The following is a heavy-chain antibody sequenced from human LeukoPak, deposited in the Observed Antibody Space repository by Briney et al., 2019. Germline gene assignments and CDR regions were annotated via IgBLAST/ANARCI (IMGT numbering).Heavy chain of an antibody. D-gene: IGHD3-3*01. CDR3: ARTFWSGSYYYYYYMDV. Sequence: RASVKVSCKASGYTFTSYGISWVRQAPGQGLEWMGWISAYNGNTNYAQKLQGRVTMTTDTSTSTAYMELSSLRSEDTAVYYCARTFWSGSYYYYYYMDVWGKGTTVTVSS. V-gene: IGHV1-18*01. CDR2: ISAYNGNT. J-gene: IGHJ6*03. CDR1: GYTFTSYG.